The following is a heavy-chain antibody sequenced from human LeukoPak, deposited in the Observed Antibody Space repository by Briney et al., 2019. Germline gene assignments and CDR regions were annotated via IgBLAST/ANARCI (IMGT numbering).Heavy chain of an antibody. CDR3: AKDQLTYYYDSSGYGKGRLIDY. V-gene: IGHV3-64*04. Sequence: GGSLRLSCAASGFTFSTYAMHWVRQAPGKGLEYVSAISSNGGSTYYADSVKGRFTISRDNSKNTLYLQMNSLRAEDTAVYYCAKDQLTYYYDSSGYGKGRLIDYWGQGTLVTVSS. CDR1: GFTFSTYA. CDR2: ISSNGGST. D-gene: IGHD3-22*01. J-gene: IGHJ4*02.